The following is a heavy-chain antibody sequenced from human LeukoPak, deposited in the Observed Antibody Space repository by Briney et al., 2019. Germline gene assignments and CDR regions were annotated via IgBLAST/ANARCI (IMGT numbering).Heavy chain of an antibody. CDR1: GFTVSSNY. CDR2: IYSGGST. CDR3: ARDEAGYDSSGFYY. D-gene: IGHD3-22*01. Sequence: GGSLRLSCAASGFTVSSNYMSWVRQAPGKGLEWVSVIYSGGSTYYADSVKGRFTISRDNSKNTLYLQMYSLRAEDTAVYYCARDEAGYDSSGFYYWGQGTLVTVSS. V-gene: IGHV3-53*01. J-gene: IGHJ4*02.